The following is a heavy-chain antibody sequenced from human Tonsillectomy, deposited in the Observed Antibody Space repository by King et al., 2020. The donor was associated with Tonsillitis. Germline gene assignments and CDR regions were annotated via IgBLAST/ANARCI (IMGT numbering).Heavy chain of an antibody. CDR2: INPEAEGSNT. CDR1: GFAVSDYW. V-gene: IGHV3-74*01. CDR3: IRDLFGPMET. J-gene: IGHJ5*02. D-gene: IGHD1-1*01. Sequence: EVQLVESGGGLVQPGGSLRLACAASGFAVSDYWMHWVRQVPGKGLVWVSRINPEAEGSNTNYADSVKGRFTISRDNAKNTLYLQMNTLRVEDTAVYHCIRDLFGPMETWGQGTVVIVSS.